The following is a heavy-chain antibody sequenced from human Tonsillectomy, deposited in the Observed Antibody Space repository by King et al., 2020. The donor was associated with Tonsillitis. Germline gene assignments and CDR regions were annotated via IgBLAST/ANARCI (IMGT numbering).Heavy chain of an antibody. CDR1: GFSFSSYG. D-gene: IGHD1-1*01. J-gene: IGHJ3*02. CDR3: ARVSWNHDAFDI. Sequence: VQLVESGGGLVKPGGSLRLSCAGSGFSFSSYGINWVRQAPGKGLEWVSSISPSNNYIYYADSIKGRFTISRDNAKTSLFLQMNSLRAEDTAVYYCARVSWNHDAFDIWDQGTMVTVSS. V-gene: IGHV3-21*01. CDR2: ISPSNNYI.